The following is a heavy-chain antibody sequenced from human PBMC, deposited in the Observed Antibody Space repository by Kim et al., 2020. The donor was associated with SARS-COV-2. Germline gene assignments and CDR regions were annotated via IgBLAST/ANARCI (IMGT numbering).Heavy chain of an antibody. Sequence: GGSLRLSCAVSGFTISSNYMSWVRQAPGKGLEWVSVIYSGGNTYYAAAVKGRFTVSRDNSKNTLYLQMNSLRAEDTAVYYCSTGEGLYTSGWSKGSAEYFQHWGQGTLVTVSS. J-gene: IGHJ1*01. CDR1: GFTISSNY. CDR2: IYSGGNT. CDR3: STGEGLYTSGWSKGSAEYFQH. V-gene: IGHV3-53*01. D-gene: IGHD6-19*01.